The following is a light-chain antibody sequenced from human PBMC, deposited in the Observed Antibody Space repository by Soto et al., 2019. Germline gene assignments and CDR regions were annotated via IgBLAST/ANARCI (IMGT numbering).Light chain of an antibody. CDR3: KQYNSYPL. Sequence: DIQMTQSPSTLSASVGDRVTITCRASQSISSWLAWYQQKPGKAPKLLICDASSLESGVPSRFSGSGSGTEFTLTISSLQPDDFATYYCKQYNSYPLFGQGTKVDIK. CDR1: QSISSW. J-gene: IGKJ1*01. CDR2: DAS. V-gene: IGKV1-5*01.